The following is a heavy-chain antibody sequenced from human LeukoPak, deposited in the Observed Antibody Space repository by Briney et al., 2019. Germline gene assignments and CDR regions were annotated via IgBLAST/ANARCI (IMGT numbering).Heavy chain of an antibody. V-gene: IGHV4-31*03. CDR1: GDSINSGGYY. CDR3: PSALPGSAAIWPRYDC. D-gene: IGHD2-2*02. J-gene: IGHJ4*02. Sequence: PSGTLSLTCTVSGDSINSGGYYWSWIRLHPGKGLEWIGYIYYSGSTYYNPSLGSRVTISVDTARNQFSLKLSSVTAADTAVYYCPSALPGSAAIWPRYDCWGQGTLVTVSS. CDR2: IYYSGST.